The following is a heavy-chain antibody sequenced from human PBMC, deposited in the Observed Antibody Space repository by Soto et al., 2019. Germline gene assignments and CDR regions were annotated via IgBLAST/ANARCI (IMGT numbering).Heavy chain of an antibody. CDR1: GGSISSYY. V-gene: IGHV4-59*01. J-gene: IGHJ4*02. CDR2: IYYSGST. CDR3: ARDLYSGPFDY. Sequence: SETLSLTCTVSGGSISSYYWSWIRQPPGKGLEWIGYIYYSGSTNYNPSLKSRVTISVDTSKNQFSLKLSSVTAADTAVYYCARDLYSGPFDYWGQGTLVTVSS. D-gene: IGHD2-15*01.